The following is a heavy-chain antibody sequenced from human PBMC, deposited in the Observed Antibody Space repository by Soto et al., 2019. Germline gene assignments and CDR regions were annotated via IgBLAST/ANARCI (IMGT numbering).Heavy chain of an antibody. J-gene: IGHJ5*02. CDR1: GGSINYNSYY. CDR3: ARLVVVAPVANA. D-gene: IGHD2-2*01. Sequence: SEILSLTCSVSGGSINYNSYYWGWIRQPPVKGLEWVGGIFYTGTTYYSPSLKDRVTISVDTSKNSFSLNLTSVTAADTAVYFCARLVVVAPVANAWGQGTLVNVSS. V-gene: IGHV4-39*02. CDR2: IFYTGTT.